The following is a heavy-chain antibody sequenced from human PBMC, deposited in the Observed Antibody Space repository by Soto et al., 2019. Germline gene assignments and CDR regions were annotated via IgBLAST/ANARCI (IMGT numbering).Heavy chain of an antibody. CDR1: GGTFSNYA. CDR2: SIPVLGTT. V-gene: IGHV1-69*01. CDR3: SIHEARTVVSFDY. J-gene: IGHJ4*02. D-gene: IGHD2-21*01. Sequence: QVQLVKSGAAVKKSGSSVRVSCKASGGTFSNYAISWVRQAPGQGLEWMGGSIPVLGTTNYAQKFQGRVTVTADESTSTAYMELSSLRSEDTAIHFCSIHEARTVVSFDYWGQGTLVTVSS.